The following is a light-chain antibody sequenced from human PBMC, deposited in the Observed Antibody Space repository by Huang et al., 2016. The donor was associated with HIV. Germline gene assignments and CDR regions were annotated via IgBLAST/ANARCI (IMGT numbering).Light chain of an antibody. Sequence: EIVLTQSPGTLSLSPGERATLSCRASQSVSSSYLAWYQQKPGQAPRLLIYGASSRATGSPDRFSGSGSGTDVTLTISRLEPEDFAVYYCQQYGSSPATFGQGTKVEIK. V-gene: IGKV3-20*01. CDR1: QSVSSSY. J-gene: IGKJ1*01. CDR2: GAS. CDR3: QQYGSSPAT.